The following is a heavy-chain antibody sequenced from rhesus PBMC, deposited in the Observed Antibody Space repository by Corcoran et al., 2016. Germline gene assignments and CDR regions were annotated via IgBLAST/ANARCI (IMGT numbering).Heavy chain of an antibody. CDR2: INGYSGTT. CDR3: AKEVGTGY. J-gene: IGHJ4*01. V-gene: IGHV4-80*01. D-gene: IGHD1-1*01. CDR1: GGSFRSYW. Sequence: QVQLQESGPGLVKPSETLSLTCAVSGGSFRSYWWNWIRQPPGKGLEWIGEINGYSGTTTYNPSLQGRVTITKDVSKNQFSLRLTSVTAEDTAVYYCAKEVGTGYWGQGVLVTVSS.